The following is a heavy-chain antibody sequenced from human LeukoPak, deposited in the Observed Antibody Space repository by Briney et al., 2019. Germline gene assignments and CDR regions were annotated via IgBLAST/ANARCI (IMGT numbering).Heavy chain of an antibody. CDR3: ARESAGISSDI. Sequence: GRSLRLSCATSGFTFMTYGFHWVRQAPGKGLEWVAVIRSDGSKQYYANSVKGRFTISRDSSDSTVHLHMNSLRVEDTAVYYCARESAGISSDIWGQGIMVTVSS. J-gene: IGHJ3*02. D-gene: IGHD2-15*01. CDR2: IRSDGSKQ. CDR1: GFTFMTYG. V-gene: IGHV3-33*01.